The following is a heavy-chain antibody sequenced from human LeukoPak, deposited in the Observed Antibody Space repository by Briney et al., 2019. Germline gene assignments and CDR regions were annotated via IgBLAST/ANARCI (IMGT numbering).Heavy chain of an antibody. D-gene: IGHD6-19*01. Sequence: SETLSLTYTVSGGSISHYFWSWIRQPPGKALEWIGYIYYSGSTNYNPSLKSRVTISVDTSKNQFSLKLSSVTAADTAVYYCAKTVAGYWYFDLWGRGTLVTVSS. CDR3: AKTVAGYWYFDL. V-gene: IGHV4-59*08. CDR1: GGSISHYF. CDR2: IYYSGST. J-gene: IGHJ2*01.